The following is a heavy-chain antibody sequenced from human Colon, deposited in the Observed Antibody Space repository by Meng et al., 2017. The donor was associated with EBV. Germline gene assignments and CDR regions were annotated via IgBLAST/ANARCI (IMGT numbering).Heavy chain of an antibody. CDR3: ARRPTGIDY. J-gene: IGHJ4*02. CDR1: GGSLSGAY. Sequence: QVQLQQWGAGPLXXXXXLSLTCAVNGGSLSGAYWNWIRQPPGKGLGWIGEIIHGGSPSYNPSLKSRVTISIDTSKNQLSLMLSSVTAADTAVYYCARRPTGIDYWGQGTLVTVSS. V-gene: IGHV4-34*12. D-gene: IGHD2-8*02. CDR2: IIHGGSP.